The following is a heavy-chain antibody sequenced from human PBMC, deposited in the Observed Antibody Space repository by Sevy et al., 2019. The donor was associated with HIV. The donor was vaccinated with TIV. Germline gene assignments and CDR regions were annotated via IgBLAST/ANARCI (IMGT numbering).Heavy chain of an antibody. D-gene: IGHD3-22*01. Sequence: VGSLRLSCAASGLSVSDNYMNWVRQAPGKGLELVSVIYSDGRTYYPDSVKGRFSISGDNSKNTLYLHMKSLRPEDTAVYYCARDRYYDASGYYYYYYGMDVWGQGTTVTVSS. V-gene: IGHV3-66*01. J-gene: IGHJ6*02. CDR1: GLSVSDNY. CDR3: ARDRYYDASGYYYYYYGMDV. CDR2: IYSDGRT.